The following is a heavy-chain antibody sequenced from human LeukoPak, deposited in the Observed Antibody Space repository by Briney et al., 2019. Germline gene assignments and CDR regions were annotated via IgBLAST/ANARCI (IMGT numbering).Heavy chain of an antibody. CDR2: INPNSGGT. J-gene: IGHJ6*03. Sequence: ASVKVSCKASGYTFTGYYMHWVRQAPGQGLEWMGWINPNSGGTNYAQKFQGRVTMTRDTSISTAYMELSRLRSDDTAVYYCATSLFYGSSSWYYNYMDVWGKGTTVTVSS. V-gene: IGHV1-2*02. CDR3: ATSLFYGSSSWYYNYMDV. D-gene: IGHD6-13*01. CDR1: GYTFTGYY.